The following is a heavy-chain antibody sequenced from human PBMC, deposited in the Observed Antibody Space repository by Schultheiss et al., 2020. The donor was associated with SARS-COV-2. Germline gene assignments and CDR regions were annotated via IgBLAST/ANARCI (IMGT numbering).Heavy chain of an antibody. CDR3: AREGVVVVAAHGDYYYGMDV. CDR1: GFTVSSNY. J-gene: IGHJ6*02. Sequence: GGSLRLSCAASGFTVSSNYMSWVRQAPGKGLEWVSVIYSGGSTYYADSVKGRFTIFRDNAKNTLYLQMNSLRAEDTAVYYCAREGVVVVAAHGDYYYGMDVWGQGTTVTVSS. V-gene: IGHV3-66*01. D-gene: IGHD2-15*01. CDR2: IYSGGST.